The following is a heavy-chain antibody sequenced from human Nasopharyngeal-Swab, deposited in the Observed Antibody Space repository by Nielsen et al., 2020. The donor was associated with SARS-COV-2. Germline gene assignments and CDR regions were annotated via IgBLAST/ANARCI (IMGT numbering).Heavy chain of an antibody. V-gene: IGHV4-59*01. CDR3: ARLFGPFWSAYYFDY. J-gene: IGHJ4*02. CDR1: GGSINSYY. Sequence: SETLSLTCSVSGGSINSYYWSWVRQPPGKGLEWIGYIYNTAASDYSPSLKSRLTISIDTAKNQFSLKLRSVTAADTAMYYCARLFGPFWSAYYFDYWGRGTLVTVSS. CDR2: IYNTAAS. D-gene: IGHD3-3*01.